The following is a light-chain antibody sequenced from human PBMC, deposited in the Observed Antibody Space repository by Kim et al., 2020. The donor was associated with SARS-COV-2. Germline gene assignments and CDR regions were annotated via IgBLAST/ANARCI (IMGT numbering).Light chain of an antibody. CDR3: SSYTASSDLV. CDR2: DVT. V-gene: IGLV2-14*03. J-gene: IGLJ3*02. Sequence: GQAVTISSTATNSDGGGYHYVSWYQQHPGKAPKLMIYDVTNRPSWVSNRFSGSKSGNTASLTISGLRAEDEAEYYCSSYTASSDLVFGGGTQLTVL. CDR1: NSDGGGYHY.